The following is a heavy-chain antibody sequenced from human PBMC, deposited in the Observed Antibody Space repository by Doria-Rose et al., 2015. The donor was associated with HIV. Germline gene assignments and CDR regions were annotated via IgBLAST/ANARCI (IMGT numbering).Heavy chain of an antibody. V-gene: IGHV4-59*01. CDR3: ARVLSGTYDY. CDR1: EGSISHYY. Sequence: VQLVESGPGLVKPSETLSLTCSVYEGSISHYYWSWVRQPPGKGPEYIGAIFYTGSTNYCSCLKSRMSISIDTSKSKFCLRLSSVTAADTAVYYCARVLSGTYDYWGEGTLVTVSS. CDR2: IFYTGST. D-gene: IGHD1-26*01. J-gene: IGHJ4*02.